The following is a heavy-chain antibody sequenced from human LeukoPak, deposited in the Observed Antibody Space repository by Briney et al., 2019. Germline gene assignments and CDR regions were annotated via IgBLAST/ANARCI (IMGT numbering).Heavy chain of an antibody. V-gene: IGHV3-66*01. D-gene: IGHD1/OR15-1a*01. CDR1: GFTVSSNY. CDR2: IYSGGSI. CDR3: ARARGTYYFDY. Sequence: GGSLRLSCAASGFTVSSNYMSWVRQAPGKGLEWVSVIYSGGSIYYADSVKGRFTISRDSSKNTLYLQMNSLRAEDTAVYYCARARGTYYFDYWGQGTLVTVSS. J-gene: IGHJ4*02.